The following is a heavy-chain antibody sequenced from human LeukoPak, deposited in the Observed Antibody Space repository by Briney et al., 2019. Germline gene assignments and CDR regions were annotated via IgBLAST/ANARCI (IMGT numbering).Heavy chain of an antibody. D-gene: IGHD3-9*01. CDR1: GGSISSYY. J-gene: IGHJ3*02. Sequence: PSETLSLTCTVSGGSISSYYWSWIRQPPGKGLEWIGYIYYSGSTNYNPSLKSRVTISVDTSKNQFSLKLSSVTAADTAVYYCAKTYYDILTGYDPRDDAFDIWGQGTMVTVSS. V-gene: IGHV4-59*08. CDR2: IYYSGST. CDR3: AKTYYDILTGYDPRDDAFDI.